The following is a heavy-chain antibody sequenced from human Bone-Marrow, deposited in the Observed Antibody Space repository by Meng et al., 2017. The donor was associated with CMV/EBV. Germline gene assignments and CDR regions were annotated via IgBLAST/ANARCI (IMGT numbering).Heavy chain of an antibody. CDR3: ATETGGGSQNGVAGFDY. CDR1: GGTFSSYA. D-gene: IGHD6-19*01. Sequence: SVKVSCKASGGTFSSYAISWVRQAPGQGLVWMGGIIPIFGTVNYAQKFQGRVTITTDEVTSTAYMEMSSLRSWDTAVYYCATETGGGSQNGVAGFDYWGQGTLVTVSS. CDR2: IIPIFGTV. V-gene: IGHV1-69*05. J-gene: IGHJ4*02.